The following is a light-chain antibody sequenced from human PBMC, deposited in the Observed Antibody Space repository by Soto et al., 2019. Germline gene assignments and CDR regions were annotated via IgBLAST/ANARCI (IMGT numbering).Light chain of an antibody. J-gene: IGLJ3*02. CDR3: CSYAGSDTGV. Sequence: QSALTQPRSVSGSPGQSVTISCTGTSSDVGGYNFVSWYQHHPGKAPKLMIYDVSKRPSGVPDHYSGSKSGNTASRTISGLQAGEEAEYYCCSYAGSDTGVFGGGTKLTVL. CDR1: SSDVGGYNF. CDR2: DVS. V-gene: IGLV2-11*01.